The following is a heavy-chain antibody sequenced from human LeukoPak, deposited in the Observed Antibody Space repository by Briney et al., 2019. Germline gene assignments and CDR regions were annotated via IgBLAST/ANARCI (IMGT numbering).Heavy chain of an antibody. J-gene: IGHJ6*02. CDR2: FDPEDGET. D-gene: IGHD2-21*02. CDR3: ATRVVAYCGGDCSRDYYYGMDV. Sequence: ASVKVSCKVSGYTLTELSMHWVRQAPGKGLEWMGGFDPEDGETIYAQKFQGRVTMTEDTSTDTAYMELSSLRSEDTAVYYCATRVVAYCGGDCSRDYYYGMDVWGQGTTVTVS. CDR1: GYTLTELS. V-gene: IGHV1-24*01.